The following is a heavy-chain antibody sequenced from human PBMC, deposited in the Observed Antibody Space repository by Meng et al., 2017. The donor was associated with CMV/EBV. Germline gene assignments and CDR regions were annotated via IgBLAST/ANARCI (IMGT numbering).Heavy chain of an antibody. J-gene: IGHJ4*02. V-gene: IGHV3-30*02. CDR3: WSAPRRGQPCSNYTYSY. Sequence: GESLKISCAASGFTFSSYGMHWVRQAPGKGLEWVAFIRYDGSNKYYADSVKGRFTISRDNSKNTLYLQMNSLRAEDTAVYYCWSAPRRGQPCSNYTYSYWGQGTLVTVSS. D-gene: IGHD4-11*01. CDR2: IRYDGSNK. CDR1: GFTFSSYG.